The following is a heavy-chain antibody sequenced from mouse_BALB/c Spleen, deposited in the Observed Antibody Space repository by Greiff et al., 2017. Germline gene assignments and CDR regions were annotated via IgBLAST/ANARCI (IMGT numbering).Heavy chain of an antibody. CDR2: INPSNGGT. J-gene: IGHJ4*01. V-gene: IGHV1-54*01. Sequence: QVQLQQSGAELVRPGTSVKISCKASGYAFTNYWLGWVKQRPGQGLEWIGGINPSNGGTNFNEKFKSKATLTVDKSSSTAYMQLSSLTSEDSAVYYCTRSGLRRYAMDYWGQGTSVTVSS. CDR1: GYAFTNYW. D-gene: IGHD2-4*01. CDR3: TRSGLRRYAMDY.